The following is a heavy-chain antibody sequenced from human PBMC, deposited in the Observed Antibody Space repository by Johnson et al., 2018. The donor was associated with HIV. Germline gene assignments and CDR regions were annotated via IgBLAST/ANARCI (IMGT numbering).Heavy chain of an antibody. CDR1: GFTFSDYY. CDR2: ISSSGSTI. CDR3: ARAPGAGDAFDI. V-gene: IGHV3-11*01. J-gene: IGHJ3*02. Sequence: QVQLVESGGGVVQPGGSLRLSCAASGFTFSDYYMSWIRQAPRKGLEWISYISSSGSTIYYQDSVKGRFTISRDNSKNTLYLQMNSLRAEDTAVYYCARAPGAGDAFDIWGQGTMVTVSS. D-gene: IGHD7-27*01.